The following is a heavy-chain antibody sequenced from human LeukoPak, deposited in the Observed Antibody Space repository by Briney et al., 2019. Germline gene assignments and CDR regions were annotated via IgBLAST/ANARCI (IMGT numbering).Heavy chain of an antibody. V-gene: IGHV3-21*01. CDR2: ISSSSSDI. Sequence: GGSLRLSCAASGFTFTSYTMNWARQAPGKGLEWVSSISSSSSDISYADSLKGRFTISRDNANNLLYVQMNSLGAEDTAVYFCAREMNDRELDFYYGMDVWGQGTTVTVSS. D-gene: IGHD1-1*01. CDR1: GFTFTSYT. CDR3: AREMNDRELDFYYGMDV. J-gene: IGHJ6*02.